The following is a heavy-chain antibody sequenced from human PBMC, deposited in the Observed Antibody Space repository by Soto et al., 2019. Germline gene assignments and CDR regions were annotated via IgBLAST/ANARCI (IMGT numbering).Heavy chain of an antibody. J-gene: IGHJ6*02. CDR3: ARAAAGDYYYYYGMDV. Sequence: ASVKVSCKASGYTFTSYGISWVRQAPGQGLEWMGWISAYNGNINYAQKLQGRVTMTTDTSTSTAYMELRSLRSDDTAVYYCARAAAGDYYYYYGMDVWGQGTTVTVSS. CDR1: GYTFTSYG. CDR2: ISAYNGNI. D-gene: IGHD3-10*01. V-gene: IGHV1-18*01.